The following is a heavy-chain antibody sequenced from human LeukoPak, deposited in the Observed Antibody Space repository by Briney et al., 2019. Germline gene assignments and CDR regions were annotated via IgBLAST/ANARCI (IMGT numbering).Heavy chain of an antibody. D-gene: IGHD2-15*01. CDR1: GGTFSSYA. Sequence: SVKVSCKASGGTFSSYAISWVRQAPGQGLEWMGGIIPIFGTANYAQKFQGRVTITADESTSTAYMELSSLRSEDTAVYYCARGYCSGGSCYRDYYYYMDVWGKGTTVTVSS. CDR2: IIPIFGTA. J-gene: IGHJ6*03. V-gene: IGHV1-69*13. CDR3: ARGYCSGGSCYRDYYYYMDV.